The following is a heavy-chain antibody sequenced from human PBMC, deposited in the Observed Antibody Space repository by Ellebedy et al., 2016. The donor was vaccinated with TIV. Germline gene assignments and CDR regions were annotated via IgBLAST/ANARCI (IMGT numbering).Heavy chain of an antibody. Sequence: GESLKISCAASRFTFSNHAMHWVRQAPGKGLEWVSVIYSGGNTFYAESVKGRFTISRDSSQNTLYLQMDSLRAEDTAVYYCASSPSQGYWGQGTLVTVSS. J-gene: IGHJ4*02. CDR1: RFTFSNHA. CDR2: IYSGGNT. V-gene: IGHV3-53*01. CDR3: ASSPSQGY.